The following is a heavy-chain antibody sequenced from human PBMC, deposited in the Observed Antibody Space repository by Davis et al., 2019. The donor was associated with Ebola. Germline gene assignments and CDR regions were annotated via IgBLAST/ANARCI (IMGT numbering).Heavy chain of an antibody. J-gene: IGHJ3*02. CDR3: ARIRDYYADGAFDI. V-gene: IGHV2-70*01. CDR2: IDWDDDK. D-gene: IGHD4-17*01. Sequence: SGPTLVKPTQTLTLTCTFSGFSLSTSGMCVSWIRQPPGKALEWLALIDWDDDKYYSPSLKTRLTISKDTSKNQVVLTMTNMDPVDAATYYCARIRDYYADGAFDIWGQGTMVTVSS. CDR1: GFSLSTSGMC.